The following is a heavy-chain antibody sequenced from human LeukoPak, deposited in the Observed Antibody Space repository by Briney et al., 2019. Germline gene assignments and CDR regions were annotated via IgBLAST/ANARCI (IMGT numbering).Heavy chain of an antibody. V-gene: IGHV3-21*01. D-gene: IGHD3-9*01. J-gene: IGHJ3*02. CDR2: ISSSGTHV. CDR3: ARASSKQLAGYLPDGFDI. Sequence: VGSLRLSCAASGFTFSSYSMNWVRQAPGKGLEWVSSISSSGTHVYYADSVKGRFTISRDNAKNSLSLQMNSLRAEDADVYYCARASSKQLAGYLPDGFDIWGQGTMVSDCS. CDR1: GFTFSSYS.